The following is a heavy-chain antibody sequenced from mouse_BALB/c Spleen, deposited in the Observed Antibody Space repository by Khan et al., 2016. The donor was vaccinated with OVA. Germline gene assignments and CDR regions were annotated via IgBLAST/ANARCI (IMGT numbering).Heavy chain of an antibody. CDR3: TRNGFGNYESWDY. Sequence: VQLQQSGTVLARPGASVKMSCKASGYTFTSYWMHWVKQRPGQGLEWIGAIYPGNSDTNYNQKFKGKAKLTAVTYTSTAYLELNSLTNEDSAVYYCTRNGFGNYESWDYWGQGTTLTVSS. J-gene: IGHJ2*01. CDR2: IYPGNSDT. CDR1: GYTFTSYW. D-gene: IGHD2-1*01. V-gene: IGHV1-5*01.